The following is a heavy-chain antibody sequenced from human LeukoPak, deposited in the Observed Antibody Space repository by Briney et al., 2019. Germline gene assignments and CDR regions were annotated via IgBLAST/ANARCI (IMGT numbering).Heavy chain of an antibody. V-gene: IGHV1-2*02. CDR3: ATNVAAAAIRFDY. CDR1: GYTFTGYY. Sequence: ASVKVSCKASGYTFTGYYMHWVRQAPGQGLEWMGWINPNSGGTNYAQKFQGRVTMTRDTSISTAYMELSRLRSDDTAVYYCATNVAAAAIRFDYWGQGTLVTVSS. D-gene: IGHD6-25*01. J-gene: IGHJ4*02. CDR2: INPNSGGT.